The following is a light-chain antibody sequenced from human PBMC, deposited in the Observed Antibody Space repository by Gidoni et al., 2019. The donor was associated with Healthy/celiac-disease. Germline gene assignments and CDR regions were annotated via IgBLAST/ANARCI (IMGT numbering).Light chain of an antibody. CDR1: QSVSSY. CDR3: QQRSNWPPLT. J-gene: IGKJ4*01. V-gene: IGKV3-11*01. CDR2: DAS. Sequence: EIVLTQSPATLSLSPGERATLSCRASQSVSSYLAWYQQKPGQAPRLLIYDASNRATCIPASFSGSGSGTDVTLTISSLEPEDFAGYYCQQRSNWPPLTFGGGTKVEIK.